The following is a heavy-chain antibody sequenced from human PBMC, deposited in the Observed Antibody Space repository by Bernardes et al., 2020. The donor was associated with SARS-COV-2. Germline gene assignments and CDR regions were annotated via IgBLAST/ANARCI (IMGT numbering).Heavy chain of an antibody. CDR1: GFTFSSNS. CDR2: ISSGSHTT. D-gene: IGHD3-3*01. J-gene: IGHJ6*02. V-gene: IGHV3-48*01. Sequence: GGSLRLSCAASGFTFSSNSMTWVRQAPGKGLEWISYISSGSHTTFYADSVRGRFTISRDEAKKSLFLQMNSLRGEDTAVYYCARWGLLEDGLDVWGQGTTVTVSS. CDR3: ARWGLLEDGLDV.